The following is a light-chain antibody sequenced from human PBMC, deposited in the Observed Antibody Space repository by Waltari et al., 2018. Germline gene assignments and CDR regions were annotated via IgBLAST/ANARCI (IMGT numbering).Light chain of an antibody. CDR1: NIGSKS. Sequence: SYVLTQPPSVSVAPGRTARITCGGNNIGSKSVHWYQQKPGQAPVVVVHDDSDRPSGIPGRCSGSRAGNTATLDMSRIEDGDEADDYCQVWDSDSDQSVVFGGGTKLTVL. CDR3: QVWDSDSDQSVV. V-gene: IGLV3-21*03. CDR2: DDS. J-gene: IGLJ2*01.